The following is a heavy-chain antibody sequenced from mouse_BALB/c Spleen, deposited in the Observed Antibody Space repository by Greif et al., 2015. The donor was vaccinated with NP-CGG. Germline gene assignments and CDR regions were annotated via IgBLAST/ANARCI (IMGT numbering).Heavy chain of an antibody. J-gene: IGHJ3*01. D-gene: IGHD1-1*01. V-gene: IGHV5-6-3*01. Sequence: EVKLMESGGGLVQPGGSLKLSCAASGFTFSSYGMSWVRQTPDKRLELVATINSNGGSTYYPDSVKGRFTISRDNAKNTMYLQMSSLKSEDTARYYCAGNYDGFAYWCQGTLVTVSA. CDR1: GFTFSSYG. CDR2: INSNGGST. CDR3: AGNYDGFAY.